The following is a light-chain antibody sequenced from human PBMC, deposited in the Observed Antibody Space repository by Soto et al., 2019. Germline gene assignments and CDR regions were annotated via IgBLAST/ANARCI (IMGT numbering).Light chain of an antibody. V-gene: IGKV3-11*01. CDR1: QSVSSY. J-gene: IGKJ5*01. Sequence: EIVLTQSPATLSLSPGERATLSCRASQSVSSYLAWYQQKPGQAPRLLIYDASSRATGIPDRFSGSGSGTDFTLTISRLEPEDFAVYYCQQYHIWPSITFGQGTRLEIK. CDR3: QQYHIWPSIT. CDR2: DAS.